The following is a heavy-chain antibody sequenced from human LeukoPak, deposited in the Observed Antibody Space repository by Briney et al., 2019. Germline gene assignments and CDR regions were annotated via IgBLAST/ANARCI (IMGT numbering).Heavy chain of an antibody. CDR2: IIPIFGTA. J-gene: IGHJ4*02. V-gene: IGHV1-69*13. Sequence: ASVNVSCKASGGTFSSYAISWVRQAPGQGLEWMGGIIPIFGTANYAQKFQGRVTITADESTSTAYMELSSLRSEDTAVYYCARYCSSTSCPFDYWGQGTLVTVSS. D-gene: IGHD2-2*01. CDR3: ARYCSSTSCPFDY. CDR1: GGTFSSYA.